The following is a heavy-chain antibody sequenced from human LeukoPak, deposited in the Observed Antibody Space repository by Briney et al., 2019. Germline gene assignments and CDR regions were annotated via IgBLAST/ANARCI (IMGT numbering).Heavy chain of an antibody. CDR2: ISSSSSYI. CDR3: ARDLATYYDSSGHMAFDY. J-gene: IGHJ4*02. Sequence: GGSLRLSCAASGFTFSSYSMNWVRQAPGKGLEWVSSISSSSSYIYCADSVKGRFTFSRDNAKNSLYLQMNSLRAEDTAVYYCARDLATYYDSSGHMAFDYWGQGTLVTVSS. V-gene: IGHV3-21*01. D-gene: IGHD3-22*01. CDR1: GFTFSSYS.